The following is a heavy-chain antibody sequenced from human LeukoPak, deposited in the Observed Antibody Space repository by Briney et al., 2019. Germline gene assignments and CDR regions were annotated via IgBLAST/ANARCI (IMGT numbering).Heavy chain of an antibody. Sequence: SETLSLTCTVSGGSITNYYWNWIRQPPGKGLEWIGYIYHSGSTNYNPSLKSRLTMPIDSSKKQFSLKLGSVTSADTAVYYCARYRRHGQNGLDYWGQGMLVTVSS. V-gene: IGHV4-59*01. CDR3: ARYRRHGQNGLDY. CDR1: GGSITNYY. CDR2: IYHSGST. J-gene: IGHJ4*02. D-gene: IGHD5-24*01.